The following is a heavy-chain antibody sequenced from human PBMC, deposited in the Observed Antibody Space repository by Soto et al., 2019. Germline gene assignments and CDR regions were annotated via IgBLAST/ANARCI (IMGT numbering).Heavy chain of an antibody. CDR2: IGTTGDT. Sequence: PGVSLRLSWSASGFTFSSYDMHWVRQGTGKGLEWVSAIGTTGDTYYAGSVKGRFTISRENAKNSLYLQMNSLRAGDTAIYFCARAIGPTLFDYWGQGTLVTVSS. V-gene: IGHV3-13*04. D-gene: IGHD3-22*01. CDR3: ARAIGPTLFDY. CDR1: GFTFSSYD. J-gene: IGHJ4*02.